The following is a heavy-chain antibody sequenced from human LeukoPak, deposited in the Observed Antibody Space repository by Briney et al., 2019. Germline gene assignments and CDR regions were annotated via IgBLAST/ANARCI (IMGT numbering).Heavy chain of an antibody. Sequence: PGGSLRLSCAASGFTFSTYTMNWVRQAPGKGLEWVSSISSSSSYLYYADSVKGRFTISRDNAKNSLYLQMNSLRAEDTAVYYCARGAINSGSYDAYFDYWGQGTLVTVSS. CDR3: ARGAINSGSYDAYFDY. CDR2: ISSSSSYL. V-gene: IGHV3-21*01. J-gene: IGHJ4*02. D-gene: IGHD1-26*01. CDR1: GFTFSTYT.